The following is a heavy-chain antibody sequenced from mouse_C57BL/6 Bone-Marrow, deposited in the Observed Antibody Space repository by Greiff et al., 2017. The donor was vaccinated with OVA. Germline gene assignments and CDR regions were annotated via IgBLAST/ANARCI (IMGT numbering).Heavy chain of an antibody. V-gene: IGHV14-4*01. D-gene: IGHD1-1*01. CDR1: GFNIKDDY. J-gene: IGHJ2*01. CDR2: IDPENGDT. CDR3: TTRITTVVD. Sequence: EVQGVESGAELVRPGASVKLSCTASGFNIKDDYMHWVKQRPEQGLEWIGWIDPENGDTEYASKFQGKATITADTSSNTAYLQLSSLTSEDAAVYYCTTRITTVVDWGQGTTLTVSS.